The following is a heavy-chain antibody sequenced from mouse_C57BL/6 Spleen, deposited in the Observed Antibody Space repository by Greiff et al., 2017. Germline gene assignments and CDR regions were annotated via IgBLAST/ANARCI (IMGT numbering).Heavy chain of an antibody. J-gene: IGHJ2*01. CDR3: ASSENYDPRGFDY. D-gene: IGHD2-4*01. Sequence: VQLQQSGAELVKPGASVKISCKASGYAFSSYWMNWVKQRPGKGLEWLGQISPGDGDTNYNGKFKGKATLPADTSSSTAYMRLSSLTSEDSAVYFCASSENYDPRGFDYWGQGTTLTVSS. CDR1: GYAFSSYW. CDR2: ISPGDGDT. V-gene: IGHV1-80*01.